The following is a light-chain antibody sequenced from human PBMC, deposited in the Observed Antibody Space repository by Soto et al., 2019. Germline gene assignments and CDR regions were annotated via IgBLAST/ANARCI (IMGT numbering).Light chain of an antibody. CDR3: QQRTNWPPKYT. CDR2: DAS. V-gene: IGKV3-11*01. Sequence: EIVLTQSPATLSLSPGERATLSCRASRSVSSYLAWYQQKLGQAPRLLIYDASNRATGIAARFSGSGAGTDFTLTISSLEPEDFAVYYCQQRTNWPPKYTFGQGTKLEIK. J-gene: IGKJ2*01. CDR1: RSVSSY.